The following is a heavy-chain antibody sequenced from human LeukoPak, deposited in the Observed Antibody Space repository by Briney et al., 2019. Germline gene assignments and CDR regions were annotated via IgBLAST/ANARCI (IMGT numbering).Heavy chain of an antibody. CDR3: ARKKSLTGYYIVKYNWFDP. V-gene: IGHV1-2*02. D-gene: IGHD3-9*01. CDR2: INPNSGGT. CDR1: GYTFTGYY. Sequence: ASVKVSCKASGYTFTGYYMHWVRQAPGQGLEWMGWINPNSGGTNYAQKFQGRVTMTRDTSISTAYMELSRLRSDDTAVYYCARKKSLTGYYIVKYNWFDPWGRGTLVTVSS. J-gene: IGHJ5*02.